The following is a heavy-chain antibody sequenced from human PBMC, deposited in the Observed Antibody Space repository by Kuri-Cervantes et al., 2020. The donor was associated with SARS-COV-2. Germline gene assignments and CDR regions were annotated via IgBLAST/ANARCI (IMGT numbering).Heavy chain of an antibody. CDR2: IYYSGST. V-gene: IGHV4-39*07. J-gene: IGHJ3*02. CDR3: ARKAARVRGAFDI. Sequence: SETLSLTCTVSGGSISSSSYYWGWIRQPPGKGLEWIGSIYYSGSTYYNPSLKSRVTISVDTSKNQFSLKLSSVTAADTAVYYCARKAARVRGAFDIWGQGTMVTVSS. D-gene: IGHD6-6*01. CDR1: GGSISSSSYY.